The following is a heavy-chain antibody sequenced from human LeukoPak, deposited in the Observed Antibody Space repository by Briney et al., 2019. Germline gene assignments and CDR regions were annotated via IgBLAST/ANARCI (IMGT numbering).Heavy chain of an antibody. D-gene: IGHD6-19*01. V-gene: IGHV5-51*01. CDR1: GYSFTSYW. Sequence: GESLQISCKGSGYSFTSYWIGWVRQMPGKGLEWMGIIYPGDSDTRYSPSFQGQVTISADKSISTAYLQWSSLKASDTAMYYCARRGSSGWYPSWFDPWGQGTLVTVSS. CDR3: ARRGSSGWYPSWFDP. CDR2: IYPGDSDT. J-gene: IGHJ5*02.